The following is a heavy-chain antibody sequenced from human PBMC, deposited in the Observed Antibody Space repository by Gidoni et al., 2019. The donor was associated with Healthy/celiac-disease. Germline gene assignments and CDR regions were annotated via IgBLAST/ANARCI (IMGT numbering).Heavy chain of an antibody. V-gene: IGHV3-30-3*01. Sequence: QVQLVESGGGVVQPGRSLRLSCAASGFTFSSSAMPWVRQAPGKGLEWVAVRSYEGSNKYYADSVKGRFTISRDNSKNTLYLQMNSLRAEDTAVYYCARCADIVVVPAAIDYYYGMDVWGQGTTVTVSS. CDR3: ARCADIVVVPAAIDYYYGMDV. CDR2: RSYEGSNK. J-gene: IGHJ6*02. CDR1: GFTFSSSA. D-gene: IGHD2-2*01.